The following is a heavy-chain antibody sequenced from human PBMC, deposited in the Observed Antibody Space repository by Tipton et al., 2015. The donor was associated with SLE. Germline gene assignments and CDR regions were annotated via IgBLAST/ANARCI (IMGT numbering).Heavy chain of an antibody. Sequence: TLSLICTVSGGSISSHYWSWIRQPPGKGLEWIGYIYYSGSTYYNPSLKSRVTISVDTSKNQFSLKLSSVTAADTAVYYCARDIPYCSGGSCYSWGQGTLVTVSS. CDR2: IYYSGST. CDR1: GGSISSHY. J-gene: IGHJ4*02. V-gene: IGHV4-59*11. CDR3: ARDIPYCSGGSCYS. D-gene: IGHD2-15*01.